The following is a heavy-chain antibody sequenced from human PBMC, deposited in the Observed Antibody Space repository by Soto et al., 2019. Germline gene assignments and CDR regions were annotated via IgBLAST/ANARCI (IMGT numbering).Heavy chain of an antibody. CDR2: ISAYNGNT. D-gene: IGHD2-15*01. CDR3: ARDLKGYCSGGSCYPYYYYYGMDV. Sequence: GXSVKVSCKASGYTFTSYGISWVRQAPGQGLEWMGWISAYNGNTNYAQKLQGRVTMTTDTSTSTAYMELRSLRSDDTAVYYCARDLKGYCSGGSCYPYYYYYGMDVWGQGTTVTVSS. V-gene: IGHV1-18*04. J-gene: IGHJ6*02. CDR1: GYTFTSYG.